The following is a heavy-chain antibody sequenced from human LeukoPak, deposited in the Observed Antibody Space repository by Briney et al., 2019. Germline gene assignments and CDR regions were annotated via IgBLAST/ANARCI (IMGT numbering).Heavy chain of an antibody. J-gene: IGHJ4*02. CDR2: ISYDGTNK. D-gene: IGHD2-2*01. CDR1: GFTFRRYA. CDR3: ARGRILPAAKVDY. Sequence: GRSLRLSCAASGFTFRRYAMHWVRQAPGKGLEWVGIISYDGTNKYYADSVKGRFNISRDYSNNSLYLQMNSLGAEDTAVYYCARGRILPAAKVDYWGQGTLVSVSS. V-gene: IGHV3-30*04.